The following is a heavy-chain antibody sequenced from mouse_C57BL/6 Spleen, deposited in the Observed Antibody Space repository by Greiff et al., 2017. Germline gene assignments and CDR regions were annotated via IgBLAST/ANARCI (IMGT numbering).Heavy chain of an antibody. J-gene: IGHJ3*01. D-gene: IGHD4-1*01. CDR2: IDPSDSET. Sequence: QVQLQQPGAELVRPGSSVKLSCKASSYTFTSYWMHWVKQRPIQGLEWIGNIDPSDSETHYNQKFKDKATLTVDKSSSTAYMQLSSLTSEDSAVYYCASGTASWFAYWGQGTLVTVSA. V-gene: IGHV1-52*01. CDR1: SYTFTSYW. CDR3: ASGTASWFAY.